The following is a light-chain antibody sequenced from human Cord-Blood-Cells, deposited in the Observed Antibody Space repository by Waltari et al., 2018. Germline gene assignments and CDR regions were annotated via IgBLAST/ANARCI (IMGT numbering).Light chain of an antibody. CDR1: SSNIGSNT. CDR3: AAWDDSLNGYV. V-gene: IGLV1-44*01. Sequence: QSVLTQPPSASGTPGQRVTISCSGSSSNIGSNTVNWYQQLPGTAPKLLIYSNNQRPSWVPCRFSGSKSLTSASLAISRLQSEDEADYYCAAWDDSLNGYVFGTGTKVTVL. J-gene: IGLJ1*01. CDR2: SNN.